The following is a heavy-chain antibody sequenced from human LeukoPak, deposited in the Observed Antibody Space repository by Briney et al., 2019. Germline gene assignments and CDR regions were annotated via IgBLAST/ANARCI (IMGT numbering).Heavy chain of an antibody. CDR2: MSSSGDST. Sequence: GGSLRLSCAASGFTFSNYVMSWVRQAPGKGLEWVSGMSSSGDSTYYADSVKGRFTISRDNSKNTLYLQMNSLRVEDTAAYYCAKVRAPSGWFNSDYWGQGTLVTVSS. J-gene: IGHJ4*02. CDR3: AKVRAPSGWFNSDY. D-gene: IGHD6-19*01. CDR1: GFTFSNYV. V-gene: IGHV3-23*01.